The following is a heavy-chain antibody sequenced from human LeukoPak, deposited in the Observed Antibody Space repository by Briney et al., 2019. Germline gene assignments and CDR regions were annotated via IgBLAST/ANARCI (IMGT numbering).Heavy chain of an antibody. CDR1: GYTYTSYY. CDR2: INPSGGST. CDR3: ARGVSQTRGVILFPGFDP. J-gene: IGHJ5*02. D-gene: IGHD3-10*01. Sequence: GASVKVSCKASGYTYTSYYMHWVRQAPGQGLEWMGIINPSGGSTSYAQKFQGRVTMTRDMSTSTVYMELSSLRSEDTAVYYCARGVSQTRGVILFPGFDPWGQGTLVTVSS. V-gene: IGHV1-46*01.